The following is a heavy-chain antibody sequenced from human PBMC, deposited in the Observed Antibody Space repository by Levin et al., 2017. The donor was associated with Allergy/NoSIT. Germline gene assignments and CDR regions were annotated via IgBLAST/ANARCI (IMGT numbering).Heavy chain of an antibody. Sequence: SETLSLTCTVSGGSISGSGGGYYWSWIRQHPRKGLEWIGYIYYRGATYYNPSLQSRVSISVDTSENQFSLNLSSMTAADTAVYYCARARAAAGKAWFDSWGQGMLVTVSS. CDR1: GGSISGSGGGYY. CDR2: IYYRGAT. V-gene: IGHV4-31*03. CDR3: ARARAAAGKAWFDS. D-gene: IGHD6-13*01. J-gene: IGHJ5*01.